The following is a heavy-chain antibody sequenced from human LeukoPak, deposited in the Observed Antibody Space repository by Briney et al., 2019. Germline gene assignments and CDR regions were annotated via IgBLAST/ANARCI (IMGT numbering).Heavy chain of an antibody. J-gene: IGHJ4*02. CDR1: GYSFTSYW. D-gene: IGHD1-1*01. CDR2: IYPGDSDT. CDR3: ARHETGPYFDY. Sequence: GESLKISCKGSGYSFTSYWISWVRQMPGKGLECMGIIYPGDSDTRYSPSFQGQVTISADRSISTAYLQWSSLKASDTAMYYCARHETGPYFDYWGQGTLVTVSS. V-gene: IGHV5-51*01.